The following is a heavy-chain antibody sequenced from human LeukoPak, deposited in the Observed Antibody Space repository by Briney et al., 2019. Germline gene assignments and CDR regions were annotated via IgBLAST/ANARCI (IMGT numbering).Heavy chain of an antibody. CDR2: IYYSGST. CDR1: GGSISSSSYY. CDR3: ARAVITFGAPVAKGFDC. Sequence: SETLSLTCTVSGGSISSSSYYWGWIRQPPGKGLEWIGSIYYSGSTYYNPSLKSRVTVSVDTSKNQFSLKLSSVTAADTALYYCARAVITFGAPVAKGFDCWGRGTLVTVSS. D-gene: IGHD3-16*01. J-gene: IGHJ4*02. V-gene: IGHV4-39*07.